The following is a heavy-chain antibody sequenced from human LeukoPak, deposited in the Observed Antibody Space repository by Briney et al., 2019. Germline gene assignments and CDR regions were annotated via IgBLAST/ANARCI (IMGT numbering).Heavy chain of an antibody. V-gene: IGHV3-30-3*01. CDR3: ARDSSGWYGPFDY. Sequence: PGRSLRLSCAASGFTFSSYAMHWVRQAPGKGLEWVAVISYDGSNKYYADSVKGRFTISRDNSKNTLHLQMNSLRAEDTAVYYCARDSSGWYGPFDYWGQGTLVTVSS. D-gene: IGHD6-19*01. CDR2: ISYDGSNK. CDR1: GFTFSSYA. J-gene: IGHJ4*02.